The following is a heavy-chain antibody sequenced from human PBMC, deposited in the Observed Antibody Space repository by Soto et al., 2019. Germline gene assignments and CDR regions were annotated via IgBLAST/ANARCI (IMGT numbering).Heavy chain of an antibody. J-gene: IGHJ5*02. CDR1: GFTFSSYS. D-gene: IGHD3-10*01. CDR3: ARSYYHGSGRSPMDP. CDR2: ISSSTSTI. Sequence: EVQLVESGGGLVQPGGSLRLSCAASGFTFSSYSMNWVRQAPGKGLEWVSYISSSTSTIYYADSVKGRFTISRDNAKNSLYLQMNSLRDEDTAVYYCARSYYHGSGRSPMDPWGQGTLVTVSS. V-gene: IGHV3-48*02.